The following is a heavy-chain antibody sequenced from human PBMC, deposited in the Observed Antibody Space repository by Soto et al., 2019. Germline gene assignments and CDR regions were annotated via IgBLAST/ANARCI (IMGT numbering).Heavy chain of an antibody. Sequence: SETLSLTCTVSGGSISSYYWSWIRQPPGKGLEWIGYIYYSGSTNYNPSLKSRVTISVDTSKNQFSLKLSSVTAADTAVYYCARDKTLGYFDYWGQGTLVTVSS. CDR1: GGSISSYY. D-gene: IGHD3-16*01. V-gene: IGHV4-59*01. CDR2: IYYSGST. J-gene: IGHJ4*02. CDR3: ARDKTLGYFDY.